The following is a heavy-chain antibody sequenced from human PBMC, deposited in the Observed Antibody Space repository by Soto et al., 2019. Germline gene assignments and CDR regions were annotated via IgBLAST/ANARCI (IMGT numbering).Heavy chain of an antibody. CDR3: ARALYDFWSGYNWFDP. J-gene: IGHJ5*02. V-gene: IGHV4-34*01. CDR1: GGSFSGYY. D-gene: IGHD3-3*01. CDR2: INHSGST. Sequence: PSETLSLTCAVYGGSFSGYYWSWIRQPPGKGLEWIGEINHSGSTNYNPSLKSRVTISVDTSKNQFSLKLSSVTAADTAVYYCARALYDFWSGYNWFDPWGQGTLVTVSS.